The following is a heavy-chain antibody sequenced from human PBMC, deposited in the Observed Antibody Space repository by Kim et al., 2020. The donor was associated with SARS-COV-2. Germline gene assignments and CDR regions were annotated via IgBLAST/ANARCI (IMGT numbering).Heavy chain of an antibody. D-gene: IGHD3-10*01. J-gene: IGHJ3*02. CDR1: GGSISVYY. V-gene: IGHV4-59*13. Sequence: SETLSLTCSLSGGSISVYYWNWIRQPPGKELEWIGSIYHTGNTNYNPSLKSRVTISVNMSKNLFSLKLTSVTAADTAIYYCARDIGSGSYRYDVFDIWG. CDR2: IYHTGNT. CDR3: ARDIGSGSYRYDVFDI.